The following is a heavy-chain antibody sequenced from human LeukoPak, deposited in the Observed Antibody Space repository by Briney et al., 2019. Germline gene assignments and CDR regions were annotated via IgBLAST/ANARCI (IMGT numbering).Heavy chain of an antibody. J-gene: IGHJ4*02. D-gene: IGHD1-14*01. CDR1: GASISSYF. CDR3: AIPGGPVDPYKFDY. CDR2: FSYTGSS. V-gene: IGHV4-59*01. Sequence: MTSETLSLTCTVSGASISSYFWSWIRQPPGKGLEWIAYFSYTGSSNYNPSLKSRVTVSVDTSKNQFSLKLSSVTAADTAVYYCAIPGGPVDPYKFDYWGQGILVTVSS.